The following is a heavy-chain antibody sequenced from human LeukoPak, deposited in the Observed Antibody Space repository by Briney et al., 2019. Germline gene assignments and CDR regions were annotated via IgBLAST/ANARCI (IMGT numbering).Heavy chain of an antibody. Sequence: GGSLRLSCAASGFTFSTFTMAWVRQAPGKGLEWVSTISGSSGSTYYADSVKGRFAISRDNSKNTLYLQMNSLRAEDTAVYYCAIWFGELLPTYWGQGTLVTVSS. CDR1: GFTFSTFT. CDR2: ISGSSGST. CDR3: AIWFGELLPTY. D-gene: IGHD3-10*01. J-gene: IGHJ4*02. V-gene: IGHV3-23*01.